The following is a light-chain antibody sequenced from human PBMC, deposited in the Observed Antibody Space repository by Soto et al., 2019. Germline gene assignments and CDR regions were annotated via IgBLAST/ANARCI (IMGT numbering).Light chain of an antibody. Sequence: DIVMTQSPDSLAVSLGERATINCKSSQSVLHSSNNKNYLAWYQQKPGQPPRLLIYWASTRESGVPDRFSGSGSATDFTRTISRLQAEDVAVYYCHQYYSVPQTFGQGTNLDIK. V-gene: IGKV4-1*01. J-gene: IGKJ2*01. CDR1: QSVLHSSNNKNY. CDR2: WAS. CDR3: HQYYSVPQT.